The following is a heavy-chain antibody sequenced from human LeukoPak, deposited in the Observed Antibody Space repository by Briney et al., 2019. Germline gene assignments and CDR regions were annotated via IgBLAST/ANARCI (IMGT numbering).Heavy chain of an antibody. CDR3: ARDSAYYGMDV. Sequence: GGSLRLSCAASGFTVSSNYMSWVRQAPGKGLEWVSVIYSGGSTYYAVSVKGRFTISRDNSKNTLYLQMNSLRAEDTAVYYCARDSAYYGMDVWGQGTTVTVSS. J-gene: IGHJ6*02. V-gene: IGHV3-66*01. CDR2: IYSGGST. CDR1: GFTVSSNY.